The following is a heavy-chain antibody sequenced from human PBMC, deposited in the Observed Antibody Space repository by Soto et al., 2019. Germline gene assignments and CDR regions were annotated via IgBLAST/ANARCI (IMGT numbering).Heavy chain of an antibody. D-gene: IGHD3-10*01. V-gene: IGHV2-5*02. Sequence: QITVKESGLSLVKPTETLTLTCTFSGFSLSSIAMGVGWIRQPPGKALEWLALIFWDDDKRYSPPLSCRLTITGTPSKIEAYLTMTSTNPPHRPTYDCTRHTRGVFASGRLWEKFDSWGQGTLVTVSS. J-gene: IGHJ4*02. CDR2: IFWDDDK. CDR1: GFSLSSIAMG. CDR3: TRHTRGVFASGRLWEKFDS.